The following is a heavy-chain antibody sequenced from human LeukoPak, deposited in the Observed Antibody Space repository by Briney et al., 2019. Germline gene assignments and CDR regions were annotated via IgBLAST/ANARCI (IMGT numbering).Heavy chain of an antibody. CDR3: ARGRGEGRGISMVRGVRAPSYNWFDP. D-gene: IGHD3-10*01. CDR1: GVSISSSSYF. V-gene: IGHV4-39*07. Sequence: SETLSLTCTVSGVSISSSSYFWSWIRQPPGKGLEWIGSIYYSGSTYYNPSLKSRVSISVDTSKNQFSLKLNSVTAADTAVYYCARGRGEGRGISMVRGVRAPSYNWFDPWGHGTLVTVSS. J-gene: IGHJ5*02. CDR2: IYYSGST.